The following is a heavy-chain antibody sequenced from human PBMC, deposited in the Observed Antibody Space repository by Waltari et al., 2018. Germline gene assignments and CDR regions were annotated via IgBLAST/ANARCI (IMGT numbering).Heavy chain of an antibody. V-gene: IGHV3-21*05. Sequence: EVRLAESGGGLVKPGGSLRLSCIASGFEFSDWGMNWVRQTPGAGLEWVLDMGGTHCNIFYAESVKGRFIVSRDNAKSSLYLQMDNLRAEDSGLYYCTRDLYGSGGDWFDPWGQGTLVTVSS. D-gene: IGHD3-10*01. CDR3: TRDLYGSGGDWFDP. CDR2: MGGTHCNI. CDR1: GFEFSDWG. J-gene: IGHJ5*02.